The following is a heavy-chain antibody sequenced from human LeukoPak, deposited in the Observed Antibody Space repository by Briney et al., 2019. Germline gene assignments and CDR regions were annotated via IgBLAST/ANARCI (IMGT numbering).Heavy chain of an antibody. CDR1: GFSFSSYA. CDR3: AKERGIVGGHFDY. V-gene: IGHV3-23*01. J-gene: IGHJ4*02. Sequence: GGSLRLSCAASGFSFSSYAISCVRQAPGKWLELVSAISGSGGSTYYAGSVKGRFTISRDNTKNTLYLQMNSPRAEDTAVYYCAKERGIVGGHFDYWGKGTLVTVSS. D-gene: IGHD1-26*01. CDR2: ISGSGGST.